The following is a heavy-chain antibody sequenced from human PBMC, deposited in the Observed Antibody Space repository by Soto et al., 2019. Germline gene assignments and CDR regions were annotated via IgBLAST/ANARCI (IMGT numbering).Heavy chain of an antibody. CDR2: ISGSGGST. CDR1: GFTFSSYA. CDR3: AKAPGYCSSTSCYVVY. J-gene: IGHJ4*02. Sequence: GGSLRLSCAASGFTFSSYAMSWVRQAPGKGLEWVSAISGSGGSTYYADSVKGRFTISRDNSKNTLYLQMNSLRAEDTAVYYCAKAPGYCSSTSCYVVYWGQGTLVTVSS. V-gene: IGHV3-23*01. D-gene: IGHD2-2*01.